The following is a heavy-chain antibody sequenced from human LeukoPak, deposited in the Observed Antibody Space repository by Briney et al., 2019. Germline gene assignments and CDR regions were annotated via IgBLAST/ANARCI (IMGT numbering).Heavy chain of an antibody. CDR2: INQDGSEE. J-gene: IGHJ4*02. CDR1: GFTFSNYW. D-gene: IGHD5-12*01. CDR3: VRDGGVSGYDLLDY. V-gene: IGHV3-7*01. Sequence: GGSLRLSCAVSGFTFSNYWMTWVRQAPGKGLEWVAHINQDGSEEHYMDSAKARFTISRDNAKNSLSLQMNSLRAEGTAVYYCVRDGGVSGYDLLDYWGQGTLVTVSS.